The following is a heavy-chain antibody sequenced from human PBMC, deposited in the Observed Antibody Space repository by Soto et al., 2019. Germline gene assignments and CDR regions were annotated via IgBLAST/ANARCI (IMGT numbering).Heavy chain of an antibody. J-gene: IGHJ6*02. Sequence: ASVKVSCKASGYTCTGYYMHWVRQAPGQGLELMGWINPNSGGTNYAQKFQGRVTMTRDTSISTAYMELSRLRSDDTAVYYCARGFAGTWEEYYYYYGMDVWGQGTTVTVYS. V-gene: IGHV1-2*02. CDR2: INPNSGGT. D-gene: IGHD6-13*01. CDR1: GYTCTGYY. CDR3: ARGFAGTWEEYYYYYGMDV.